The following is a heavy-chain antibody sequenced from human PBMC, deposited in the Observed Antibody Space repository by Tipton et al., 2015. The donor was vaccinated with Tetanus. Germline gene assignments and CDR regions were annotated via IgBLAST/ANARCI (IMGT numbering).Heavy chain of an antibody. D-gene: IGHD3-10*01. CDR3: ARGSLRAPRDY. Sequence: QVQLVQSGAEVTKPGASVKVSCKASGYTFTSYYMHSVRQAPGQGLEWIRIINPSGGSTSYAQKFQGRVTMTRDTSTSTVYMELSSLRSEDTAVYYCARGSLRAPRDYWGQGTLVTVSS. CDR2: INPSGGST. J-gene: IGHJ4*02. V-gene: IGHV1-46*01. CDR1: GYTFTSYY.